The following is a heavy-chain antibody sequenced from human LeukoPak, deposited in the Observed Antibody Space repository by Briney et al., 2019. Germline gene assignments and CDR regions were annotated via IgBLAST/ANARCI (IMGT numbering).Heavy chain of an antibody. CDR3: ATSGGLPAASDY. D-gene: IGHD2-2*01. CDR1: GYTLTELS. Sequence: ASVKVSCKVSGYTLTELSMHWVRQAPGKGLEWMGGFDPEDGETIYAQKFQGRVTMTEDTSTDTAYMELSSLRSEDTAVYYCATSGGLPAASDYWGQGTLVTVSS. J-gene: IGHJ4*02. CDR2: FDPEDGET. V-gene: IGHV1-24*01.